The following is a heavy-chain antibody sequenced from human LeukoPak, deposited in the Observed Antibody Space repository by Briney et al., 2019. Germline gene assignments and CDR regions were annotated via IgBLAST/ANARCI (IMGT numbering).Heavy chain of an antibody. Sequence: ASVKVSCKASGYTFTSYGISWVRQAPGQGLEWMGWNSAYNGNTKYAQNLQGRVTMTTDTSTSTAYMELRSLRSDDTAVYYCARDRGSDDILTGPLFDYWGQGTLVTVSS. J-gene: IGHJ4*02. CDR1: GYTFTSYG. V-gene: IGHV1-18*01. CDR2: NSAYNGNT. D-gene: IGHD3-9*01. CDR3: ARDRGSDDILTGPLFDY.